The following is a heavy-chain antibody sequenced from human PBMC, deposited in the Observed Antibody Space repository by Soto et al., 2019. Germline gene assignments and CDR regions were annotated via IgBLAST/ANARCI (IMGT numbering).Heavy chain of an antibody. Sequence: SETLSLTCSVSGGSIGSSSYYFGWIRQPPGKGLEWLGYIGHLETTYYNPSFKSRLSLSIDRTRNQFSLSLSSMTAADKAVYYCARARYYDWCFDLWGLGTPVTVSS. CDR2: IGHLETT. D-gene: IGHD3-9*01. V-gene: IGHV4-39*07. CDR3: ARARYYDWCFDL. J-gene: IGHJ4*02. CDR1: GGSIGSSSYY.